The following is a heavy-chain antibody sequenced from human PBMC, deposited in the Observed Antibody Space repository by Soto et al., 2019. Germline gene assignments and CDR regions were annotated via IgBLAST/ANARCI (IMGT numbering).Heavy chain of an antibody. J-gene: IGHJ6*02. Sequence: QVQLVQSGAEVKKPGASVKVSCKASGYTFTSYAMHWVRQAPGQRLEWMGWINAGNGNTKYSQKFQGRVTITRDTSASTAYMELSSLRSEDTAVYYCARDLETIFGVVRYYYGMDVWGQGTTVTVSS. CDR3: ARDLETIFGVVRYYYGMDV. CDR1: GYTFTSYA. D-gene: IGHD3-3*01. V-gene: IGHV1-3*01. CDR2: INAGNGNT.